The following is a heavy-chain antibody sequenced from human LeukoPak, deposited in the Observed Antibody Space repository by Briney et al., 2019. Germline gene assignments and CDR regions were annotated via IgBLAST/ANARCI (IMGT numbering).Heavy chain of an antibody. CDR1: GGSISSYY. CDR2: IYYSGST. D-gene: IGHD3-16*01. CDR3: ARATPVGGVRFDY. Sequence: PSETLSLTCTVSGGSISSYYWSWIRQPPGKGLEWIGYIYYSGSTNYNPSLKSRVTISVDTSKNQFSLKLSSVTAADTAVYYCARATPVGGVRFDYWGQGTLVTVSS. V-gene: IGHV4-59*08. J-gene: IGHJ4*02.